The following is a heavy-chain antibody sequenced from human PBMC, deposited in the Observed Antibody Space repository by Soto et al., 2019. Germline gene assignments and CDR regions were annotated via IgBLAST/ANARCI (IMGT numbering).Heavy chain of an antibody. CDR3: ARVGCSSTSCYDWFDL. CDR1: GYTFTSYD. V-gene: IGHV1-8*01. D-gene: IGHD2-2*01. J-gene: IGHJ5*02. Sequence: ASVKVSCKASGYTFTSYDINWVRQATGQGLEWMGWMNPNSGNTGYAQKFQGRVTMTRNTSISTAYMELSSLRSEDTAVYYCARVGCSSTSCYDWFDLWGQGTLVTVSS. CDR2: MNPNSGNT.